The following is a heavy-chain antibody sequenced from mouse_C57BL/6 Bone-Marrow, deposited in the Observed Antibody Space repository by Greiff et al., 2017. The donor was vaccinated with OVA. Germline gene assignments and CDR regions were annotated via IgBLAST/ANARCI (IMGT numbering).Heavy chain of an antibody. J-gene: IGHJ3*01. CDR1: GYTFTSYW. CDR3: ARSEAYYSKAY. D-gene: IGHD2-5*01. Sequence: VQLQQPGAELVKPGASVKLSCKASGYTFTSYWMHWVKQRPGQGLEWIGMIHPNSGSTNYNEKFKSKATLTVDKSSSTAYMQLSSLTSEDSAVYYCARSEAYYSKAYWGQGTLVTVSA. V-gene: IGHV1-64*01. CDR2: IHPNSGST.